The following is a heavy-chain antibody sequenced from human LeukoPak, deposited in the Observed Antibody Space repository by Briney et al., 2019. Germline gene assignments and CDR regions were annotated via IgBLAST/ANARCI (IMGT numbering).Heavy chain of an antibody. CDR3: ARGGPLGDTNRFDF. D-gene: IGHD2-8*01. J-gene: IGHJ4*02. CDR1: GFDFGAYA. Sequence: GGSLRLSCAASGFDFGAYAMHWVRQAPGKGPELVALLAYDGTNEYYIDSVKGRFTISRDNSKNTVYLQMNRLRLDDTSVYYCARGGPLGDTNRFDFWGQGTLVTVSS. V-gene: IGHV3-30*04. CDR2: LAYDGTNE.